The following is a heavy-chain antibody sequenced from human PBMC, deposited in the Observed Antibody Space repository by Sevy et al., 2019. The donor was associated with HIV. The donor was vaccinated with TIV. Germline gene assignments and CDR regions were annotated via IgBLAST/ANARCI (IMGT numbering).Heavy chain of an antibody. J-gene: IGHJ4*02. Sequence: GGSQRLSCAASGFTFSSYAMSWVRQAPGKGLEWVSAISGSGGSTYYADSVKGRFTISRDNSKNTLYLQMNSLRAEDTAVYYCAKDTDSSSWSMGYYFDYWGQGTLVTVSS. CDR2: ISGSGGST. CDR3: AKDTDSSSWSMGYYFDY. CDR1: GFTFSSYA. D-gene: IGHD6-13*01. V-gene: IGHV3-23*01.